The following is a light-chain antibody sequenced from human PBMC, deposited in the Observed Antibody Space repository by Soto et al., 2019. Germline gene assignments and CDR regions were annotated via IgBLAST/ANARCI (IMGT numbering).Light chain of an antibody. Sequence: EIVMTQSPATLSVSPGERATLSCRASQSVSSNLAWYQQKPGQAPRLLIYAVSTRATGIPSRFSGSGSGTEFTLTISSLQSAEFAVYYCHQYNNWPITFGQGTRLEIK. J-gene: IGKJ5*01. CDR1: QSVSSN. V-gene: IGKV3-15*01. CDR3: HQYNNWPIT. CDR2: AVS.